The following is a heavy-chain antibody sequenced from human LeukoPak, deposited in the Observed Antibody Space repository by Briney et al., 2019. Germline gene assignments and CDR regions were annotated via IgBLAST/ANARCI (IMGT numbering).Heavy chain of an antibody. J-gene: IGHJ4*02. CDR1: GGSISSGNYY. V-gene: IGHV4-61*02. Sequence: PSQTLSLTCTVSGGSISSGNYYWSWIRQPAGKGLEWVGRIYTSGSTNYNPSLKSRVTMSVDTSKNQFSPKLSSVTAADTAVYYCARLSDILTGFFDYWGQGTLVTVSS. CDR2: IYTSGST. D-gene: IGHD3-9*01. CDR3: ARLSDILTGFFDY.